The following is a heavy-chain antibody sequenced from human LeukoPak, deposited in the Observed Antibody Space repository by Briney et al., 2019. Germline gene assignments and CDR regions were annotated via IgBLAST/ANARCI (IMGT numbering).Heavy chain of an antibody. D-gene: IGHD6-13*01. CDR1: GGTFSSYA. V-gene: IGHV1-69*01. J-gene: IGHJ6*03. CDR3: ARAIDFHSSSWIRDYYYYYYMDV. CDR2: IIPIFGTA. Sequence: GASVKVSCKASGGTFSSYAISWVRQAPGQGLEWMGGIIPIFGTANYAQKFQGRVTITADESTNTAYMELSSLRSEDTAVYYCARAIDFHSSSWIRDYYYYYYMDVWGKGTTVTVSS.